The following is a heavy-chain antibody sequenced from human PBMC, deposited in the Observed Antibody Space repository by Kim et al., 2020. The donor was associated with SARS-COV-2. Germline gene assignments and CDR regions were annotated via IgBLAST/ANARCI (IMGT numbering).Heavy chain of an antibody. V-gene: IGHV3-23*01. Sequence: GGSLRLSCAASGFTFSSYAMNWVRQAPGKGLEWVSVISGDGGNTYYADSVKGRFTISRDNSKNTLYLQMNSLRAEDTAVYYCAKDPDVVVPAAIQGHYWGQGTLVTVSS. CDR3: AKDPDVVVPAAIQGHY. J-gene: IGHJ4*02. CDR2: ISGDGGNT. CDR1: GFTFSSYA. D-gene: IGHD2-2*01.